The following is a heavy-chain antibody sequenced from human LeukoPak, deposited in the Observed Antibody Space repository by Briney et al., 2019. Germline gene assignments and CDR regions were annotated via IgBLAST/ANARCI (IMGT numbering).Heavy chain of an antibody. V-gene: IGHV3-7*01. CDR1: GFTFRSYE. D-gene: IGHD1-1*01. Sequence: PGGSLRLSCAASGFTFRSYEMNWVRQAPGKGLEWVANIRQDGSVQNYVDSVKGRFTISRDNAKGSVFLQMNSLRAEDTAIYHCATYINWVAGDVWGQGTTVIVSS. J-gene: IGHJ6*02. CDR3: ATYINWVAGDV. CDR2: IRQDGSVQ.